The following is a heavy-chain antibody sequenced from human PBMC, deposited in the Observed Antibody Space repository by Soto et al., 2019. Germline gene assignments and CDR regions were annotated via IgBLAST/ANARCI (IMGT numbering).Heavy chain of an antibody. CDR1: GYSFTSYW. CDR2: IYPGDSGT. J-gene: IGHJ6*02. CDR3: ARQGKQLVPRDYYYYYGMDV. V-gene: IGHV5-51*01. Sequence: GESLKISCKGSGYSFTSYWIGWVRQMPGKGLEWMGIIYPGDSGTRYSPSFQGQVTISADKSISTAYLQWSSLKASDTAMYYCARQGKQLVPRDYYYYYGMDVWGQGTTVTVSS. D-gene: IGHD6-6*01.